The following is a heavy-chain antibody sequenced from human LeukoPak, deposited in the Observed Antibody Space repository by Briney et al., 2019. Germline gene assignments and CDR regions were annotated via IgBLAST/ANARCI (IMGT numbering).Heavy chain of an antibody. V-gene: IGHV1-69*05. J-gene: IGHJ6*03. CDR3: ARDLTNDDYYYYYMDV. CDR2: IIPIFVTA. D-gene: IGHD1-1*01. Sequence: SVKVSCKGSGYSFTNYYIHWVRQAPGQGLEWMGGIIPIFVTANYAQKFQGRVTITTDESTSRAYMELSSLRSEDTAVYYCARDLTNDDYYYYYMDVWGKGTTVTVSS. CDR1: GYSFTNYY.